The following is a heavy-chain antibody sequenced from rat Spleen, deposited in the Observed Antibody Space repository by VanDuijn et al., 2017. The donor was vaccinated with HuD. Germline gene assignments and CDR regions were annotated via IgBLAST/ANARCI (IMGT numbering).Heavy chain of an antibody. CDR1: GFTFSTFA. CDR3: VRDGNNYWHFDF. CDR2: IASGGPNT. D-gene: IGHD1-12*02. Sequence: EVQLVESGGCLVQPGRSLRLSCSAPGFTFSTFAMAWVRQTPKKGLEWIATIASGGPNTFYPDSVKGRFTISRDNAKSTLFLQMDSLRSEDTATYYCVRDGNNYWHFDFWGPGTMVTVSS. J-gene: IGHJ1*01. V-gene: IGHV5-25*01.